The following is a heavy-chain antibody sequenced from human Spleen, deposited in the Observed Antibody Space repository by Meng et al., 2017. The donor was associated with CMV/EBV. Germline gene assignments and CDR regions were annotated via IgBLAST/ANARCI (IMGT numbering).Heavy chain of an antibody. J-gene: IGHJ4*02. Sequence: GESLKISCAASGFTFSDYAMSWVRQAPGKGLESVSITYSGGTTSYYANSVKGRFTISRDRSRSTLYLRMNSLRADDTAVYYCAKGQWSSGWTSFDYWGQGTLVTVSS. CDR1: GFTFSDYA. CDR2: TYSGGTTS. CDR3: AKGQWSSGWTSFDY. V-gene: IGHV3-23*03. D-gene: IGHD6-19*01.